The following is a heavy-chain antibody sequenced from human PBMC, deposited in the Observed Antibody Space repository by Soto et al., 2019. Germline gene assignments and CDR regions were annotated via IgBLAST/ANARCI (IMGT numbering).Heavy chain of an antibody. J-gene: IGHJ4*02. CDR3: ARDHCSGGSCYKTYFDY. V-gene: IGHV1-69*13. CDR2: IIPIFGTA. D-gene: IGHD2-15*01. CDR1: GGTFSSYA. Sequence: SVKVSCKASGGTFSSYAISWVRQAPGQGLEWMGGIIPIFGTANYAQKFQGRVTITADESTSTAYMELSSLRSEDTAVYYCARDHCSGGSCYKTYFDYWGQGTLVTVS.